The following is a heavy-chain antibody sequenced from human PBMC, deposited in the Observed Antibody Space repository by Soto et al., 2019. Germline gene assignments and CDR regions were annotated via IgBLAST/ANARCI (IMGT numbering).Heavy chain of an antibody. V-gene: IGHV1-69*13. CDR2: FVPMFGSA. CDR1: GTTLDSFT. D-gene: IGHD4-4*01. Sequence: SVKVSCKSSGTTLDSFTFIWVRQAPGQGLEWMGGFVPMFGSANIAQSFRGRLTISADASTGTGYMELSDLKSEDSAIYYCAREDDTTGHYSWFDPWGPGTLVTVSS. CDR3: AREDDTTGHYSWFDP. J-gene: IGHJ5*02.